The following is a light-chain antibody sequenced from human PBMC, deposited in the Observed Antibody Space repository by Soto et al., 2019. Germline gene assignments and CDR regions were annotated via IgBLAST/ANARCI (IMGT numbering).Light chain of an antibody. CDR1: QNITNN. V-gene: IGKV1-33*01. CDR2: HAS. CDR3: QQYYGLPPLT. J-gene: IGKJ5*01. Sequence: DIQMTQSPSSLSASIGDRVTITFQAIQNITNNLSWYQQKPGKAPNLLIYHASKLAKGVTSRFSGSGSGTDFSFIITSLQREDLATYYCQQYYGLPPLTFGQGTRLEIK.